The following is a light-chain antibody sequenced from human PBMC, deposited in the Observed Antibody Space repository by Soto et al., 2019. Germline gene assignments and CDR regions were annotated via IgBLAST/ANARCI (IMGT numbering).Light chain of an antibody. CDR3: MGALQSPPT. CDR2: LGS. Sequence: DIVMTQSPVSLPVTPGEPASISCRSSQSLLHSNGYKYLDWYLQKPGQSPQLLIYLGSNRASGVPGRFSASASGTDFTLTISRVEAEDVGVYYCMGALQSPPTFGQGTRVEIK. V-gene: IGKV2-28*01. CDR1: QSLLHSNGYKY. J-gene: IGKJ1*01.